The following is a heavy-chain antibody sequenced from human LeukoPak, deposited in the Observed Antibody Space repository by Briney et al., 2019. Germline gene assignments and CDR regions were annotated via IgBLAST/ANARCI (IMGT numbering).Heavy chain of an antibody. CDR1: GYTFTGYY. D-gene: IGHD3-22*01. CDR2: INPNSGDT. Sequence: ASVKVSCKASGYTFTGYYMHWVRQAPGQGLEWMGWINPNSGDTNYAQKFQGRVTMTRDTSISTAYMELSRLTSDDTAMYYCARDRTSGYNWFDPWSQGTLVTVSS. V-gene: IGHV1-2*02. CDR3: ARDRTSGYNWFDP. J-gene: IGHJ5*02.